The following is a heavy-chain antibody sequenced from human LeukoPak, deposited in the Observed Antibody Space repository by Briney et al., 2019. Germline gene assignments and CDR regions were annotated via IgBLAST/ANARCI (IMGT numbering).Heavy chain of an antibody. D-gene: IGHD1-26*01. J-gene: IGHJ6*03. V-gene: IGHV4-4*07. CDR1: GGSISYFY. CDR3: ARVPGSSGSYEYYHYMDV. CDR2: IYTSGST. Sequence: PSETLSLTCTVSGGSISYFYWSWIRQPAGKGLEWIGRIYTSGSTNYNPSLKSRVTMSVDTSKKQFSLKLSSVTAADTAVYYCARVPGSSGSYEYYHYMDVWGKGTTVTISS.